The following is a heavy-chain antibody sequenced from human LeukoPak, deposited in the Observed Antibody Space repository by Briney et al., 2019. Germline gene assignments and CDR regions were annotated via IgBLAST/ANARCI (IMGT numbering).Heavy chain of an antibody. D-gene: IGHD3-22*01. Sequence: GGSLRLSCAASGFTFSSYGMHWVRQAPGKGLEWVAVLSYDGTKTGYVDSVKGRFTISRDNSRNTVYLQMNSLRADDTAMYYCAKDHQHYYDSSGYLDYWGQGTLVTVSS. J-gene: IGHJ4*02. CDR1: GFTFSSYG. CDR2: LSYDGTKT. V-gene: IGHV3-30*18. CDR3: AKDHQHYYDSSGYLDY.